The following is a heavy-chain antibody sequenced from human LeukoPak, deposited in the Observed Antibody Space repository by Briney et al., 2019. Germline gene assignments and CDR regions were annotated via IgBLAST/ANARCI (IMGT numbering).Heavy chain of an antibody. CDR2: ISASSNFI. V-gene: IGHV3-21*01. CDR1: GFTFSSYS. J-gene: IGHJ4*02. D-gene: IGHD6-19*01. Sequence: GGSLRLSCVVSGFTFSSYSMSWVRQAPGKGLEWVSSISASSNFISYADSVKGRFTISRDNAKKSLYLQMNSVRAEDTAVYYCARDPGYSSGWFDYWGQGTLVTVSS. CDR3: ARDPGYSSGWFDY.